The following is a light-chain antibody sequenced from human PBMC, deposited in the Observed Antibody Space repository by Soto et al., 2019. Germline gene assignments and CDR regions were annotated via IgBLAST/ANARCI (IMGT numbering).Light chain of an antibody. CDR1: SSNIGSNS. V-gene: IGLV1-44*01. Sequence: QSVLTQPPSASGTPGQRVTISCSGSSSNIGSNSVNWYQQLPGTAPKLLMYSSNQRPSGVPGRFSGSKSGTSASLAISGLQSEDEADHYCAAWDDSLNGVVFGGGTKLTVL. CDR3: AAWDDSLNGVV. CDR2: SSN. J-gene: IGLJ2*01.